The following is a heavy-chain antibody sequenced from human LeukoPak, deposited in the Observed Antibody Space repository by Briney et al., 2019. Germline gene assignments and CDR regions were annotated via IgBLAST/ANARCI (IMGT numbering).Heavy chain of an antibody. CDR3: AWTHNWNYHDAFDI. Sequence: GGPLRLSCAASGFTFSSYGMHWVRQAPGKGLEWVAFIRYDGSNKYYADSVKGRSTISRDNSKNTLYLQMNSLRAEDTAVYYCAWTHNWNYHDAFDIWGQGTMVTVSS. CDR2: IRYDGSNK. V-gene: IGHV3-30*02. CDR1: GFTFSSYG. D-gene: IGHD1-7*01. J-gene: IGHJ3*02.